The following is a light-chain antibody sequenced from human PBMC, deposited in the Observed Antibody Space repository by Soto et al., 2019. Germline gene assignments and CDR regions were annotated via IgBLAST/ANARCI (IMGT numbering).Light chain of an antibody. CDR2: GNS. J-gene: IGLJ1*01. CDR3: QSYDSGLSGFYV. Sequence: QSVLTQPPSVSGAPGQRVTISCTGSSSNIGAGYDVHWYQQLPGTAPKLLTYGNSNRPSGVPDRFSGSKSGTSASLAITGLQAEDEADYYCQSYDSGLSGFYVFGTGTKVTVL. V-gene: IGLV1-40*01. CDR1: SSNIGAGYD.